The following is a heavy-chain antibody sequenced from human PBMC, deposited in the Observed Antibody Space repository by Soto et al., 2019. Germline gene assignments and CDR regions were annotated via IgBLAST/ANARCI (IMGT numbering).Heavy chain of an antibody. Sequence: QVQLVQSGAEVKKPGASVKVSCKASRYTFTSYDINWVRQATGQGLEWMGWMNPNSGNTGYAQKFQGRVTMTRNTSISTAYMELSSLRSEDTAVYYCARGPYSGGSGWGAEYFQHWGQGTLVTVSS. V-gene: IGHV1-8*01. CDR1: RYTFTSYD. CDR3: ARGPYSGGSGWGAEYFQH. CDR2: MNPNSGNT. D-gene: IGHD6-19*01. J-gene: IGHJ1*01.